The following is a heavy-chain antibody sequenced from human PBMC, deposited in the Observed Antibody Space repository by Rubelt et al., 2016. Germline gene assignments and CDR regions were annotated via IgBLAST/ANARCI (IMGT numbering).Heavy chain of an antibody. CDR1: GYTFTSYY. CDR2: INPSGGRT. CDR3: ARSYGDYLLRMDFDY. V-gene: IGHV1-46*01. Sequence: QVQLVQSGAEVKKPGASVKVSCKASGYTFTSYYMHWVRQATGQGLEWMGIINPSGGRTSYAQKFQGRVTMTRDTSTSSVYMELSSLRSEETAVYYCARSYGDYLLRMDFDYWGQGTLVTVSS. D-gene: IGHD4-17*01. J-gene: IGHJ4*02.